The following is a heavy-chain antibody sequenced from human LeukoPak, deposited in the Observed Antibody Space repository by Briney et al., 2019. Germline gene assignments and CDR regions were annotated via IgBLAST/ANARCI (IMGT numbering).Heavy chain of an antibody. V-gene: IGHV1-24*01. D-gene: IGHD3-22*01. CDR2: FDPEDGET. CDR3: ATDQGPSSRNYYDSSGFDY. CDR1: GYTFTGYY. Sequence: ASVKVSCKASGYTFTGYYMHWVRQAPGKGLEWMGGFDPEDGETIYAQKFQGRVTMTEDTSTDTAYMELSSLRSEDTAVYYCATDQGPSSRNYYDSSGFDYWGQGTLVTVSS. J-gene: IGHJ4*02.